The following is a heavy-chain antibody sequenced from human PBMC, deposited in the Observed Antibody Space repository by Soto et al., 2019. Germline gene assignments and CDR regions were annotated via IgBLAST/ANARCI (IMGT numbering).Heavy chain of an antibody. D-gene: IGHD2-21*02. CDR1: GGSISSGGYS. Sequence: PSETLSLTCAVSGGSISSGGYSWSWIRQPPGKGLEWIGYIYHSGSTYYNPSFKSRVTISVDTSKNQFSLKLNSVTAADTAVYYCARDLWGYCGTDCYPLDVWGQGTTVTVSS. V-gene: IGHV4-30-2*01. CDR3: ARDLWGYCGTDCYPLDV. CDR2: IYHSGST. J-gene: IGHJ6*02.